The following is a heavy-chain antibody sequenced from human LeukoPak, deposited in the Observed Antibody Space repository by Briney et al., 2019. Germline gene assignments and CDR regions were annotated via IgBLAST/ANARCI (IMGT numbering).Heavy chain of an antibody. V-gene: IGHV3-23*01. J-gene: IGHJ4*02. CDR1: GFTFSSYA. Sequence: PGGSLRLSCAASGFTFSSYAMSWVRQAPGKGLEWVSAISGSGGSTYYADSVKGRFTISRDNSKNTLYLQMNSLRAEDTAVYYCAKADYGDYEGLLDYWAREPWSPSPQ. D-gene: IGHD4-17*01. CDR3: AKADYGDYEGLLDY. CDR2: ISGSGGST.